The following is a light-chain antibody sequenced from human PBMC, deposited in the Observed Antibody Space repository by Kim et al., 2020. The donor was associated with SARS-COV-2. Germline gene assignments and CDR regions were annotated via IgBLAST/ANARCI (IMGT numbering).Light chain of an antibody. CDR2: QTA. CDR1: KLGTKF. Sequence: SYELTQPPSVSLSPGQTASIACSGDKLGTKFVYWYQQKSGQSPALVIYQTARRPSGTPERFSGSLSGNTATLTIRGTQAMDEADYFCQAWDDRSVVFGGG. J-gene: IGLJ3*02. V-gene: IGLV3-1*01. CDR3: QAWDDRSVV.